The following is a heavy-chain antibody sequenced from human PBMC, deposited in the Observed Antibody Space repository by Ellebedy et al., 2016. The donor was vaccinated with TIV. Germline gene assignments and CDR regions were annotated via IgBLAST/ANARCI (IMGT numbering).Heavy chain of an antibody. Sequence: GESLKISCAASGFTFSSYGMHWVRQAPGKGLEWVAVIWYDGSNKYYADSVKGRFTISRDNSKNTLYLQMNSLRAEDTAVYYCATLWGGAKHWGQGTLVTVSS. CDR1: GFTFSSYG. CDR3: ATLWGGAKH. J-gene: IGHJ4*02. D-gene: IGHD1-26*01. V-gene: IGHV3-33*01. CDR2: IWYDGSNK.